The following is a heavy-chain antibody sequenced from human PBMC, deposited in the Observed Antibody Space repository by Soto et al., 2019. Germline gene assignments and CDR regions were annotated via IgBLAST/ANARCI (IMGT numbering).Heavy chain of an antibody. D-gene: IGHD2-8*02. CDR1: GYSFPHYL. CDR3: VGLVDQDVEP. J-gene: IGHJ5*02. Sequence: GESLKIYFKGPGYSFPHYLISWVRQMPVKGLEWMGRIDPSDSRTNYSPPFQGHVTMSLDKSINTAYLQRSSLKASDTAMYYCVGLVDQDVEPWGEGNLVTVSS. V-gene: IGHV5-10-1*01. CDR2: IDPSDSRT.